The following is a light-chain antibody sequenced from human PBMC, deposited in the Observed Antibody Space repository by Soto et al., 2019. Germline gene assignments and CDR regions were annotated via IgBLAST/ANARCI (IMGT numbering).Light chain of an antibody. CDR1: SGSIANNY. J-gene: IGLJ2*01. CDR2: ENN. CDR3: QSYDSVFVV. Sequence: NFMLTQPHSVSESPGKTLSISCTRSSGSIANNYVQWYQQRPGSAPTTVIYENNQRLSGVPDRFSGSTDGSSNSASLTISGLQTEDEADFYCQSYDSVFVVFGGGTKLPFL. V-gene: IGLV6-57*04.